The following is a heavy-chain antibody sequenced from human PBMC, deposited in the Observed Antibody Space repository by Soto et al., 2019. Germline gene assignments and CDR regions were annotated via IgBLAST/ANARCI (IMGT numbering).Heavy chain of an antibody. J-gene: IGHJ5*02. CDR2: ISAYNGNT. Sequence: ASVKVSCKASGYTFTSYGISWVRQAPGQGLEWMGWISAYNGNTNYAQKLQGRVTMTTDTSTSTAYMELRSLRSDDTAVYYCARDPTTYYYDSSWFDPWGQGTLVTVSS. V-gene: IGHV1-18*01. D-gene: IGHD3-22*01. CDR3: ARDPTTYYYDSSWFDP. CDR1: GYTFTSYG.